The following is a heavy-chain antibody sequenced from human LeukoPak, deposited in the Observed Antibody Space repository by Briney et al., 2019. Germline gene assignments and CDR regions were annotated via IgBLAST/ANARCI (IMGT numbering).Heavy chain of an antibody. CDR1: GFTFSSYG. CDR2: ISYDGSNK. V-gene: IGHV3-30*18. CDR3: AKDLGGGSGCYEL. J-gene: IGHJ2*01. D-gene: IGHD6-19*01. Sequence: PRRSLILSCAASGFTFSSYGMHWVRQAPGQGLEWVAIISYDGSNKYCADSVQGRLTISRDNSKNTLYLQMNSLRAEDTAVYYCAKDLGGGSGCYELWGRGTLVTVSS.